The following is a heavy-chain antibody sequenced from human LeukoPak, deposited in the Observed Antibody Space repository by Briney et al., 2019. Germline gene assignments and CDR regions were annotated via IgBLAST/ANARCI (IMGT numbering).Heavy chain of an antibody. J-gene: IGHJ4*02. CDR2: INPSGGST. V-gene: IGHV1-46*01. Sequence: ASVKVSCKASGYTFTSYYMHWVRQAPGQGLKWMGIINPSGGSTSYAQKFQGRVTMTRDTSASTVYMELSSLRSEDTAVYYCARKRLRGRQGFDYWGQGTLVTVSS. CDR3: ARKRLRGRQGFDY. D-gene: IGHD6-25*01. CDR1: GYTFTSYY.